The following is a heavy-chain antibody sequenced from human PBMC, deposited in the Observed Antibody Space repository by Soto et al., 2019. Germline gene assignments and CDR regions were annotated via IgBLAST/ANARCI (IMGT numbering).Heavy chain of an antibody. CDR2: IYPGDSDT. CDR1: GNSFTRSW. Sequence: EVQLVQSGAEVKKSGGSLKISCQGSGNSFTRSWIGWVRQMPGKGLECMGIIYPGDSDTRYSPSIQGQVTISADKSTNTAYLQWSSLKASDTAIYYCARREFGGDAFDIWGQGTMVTVSS. CDR3: ARREFGGDAFDI. D-gene: IGHD2-15*01. V-gene: IGHV5-51*01. J-gene: IGHJ3*02.